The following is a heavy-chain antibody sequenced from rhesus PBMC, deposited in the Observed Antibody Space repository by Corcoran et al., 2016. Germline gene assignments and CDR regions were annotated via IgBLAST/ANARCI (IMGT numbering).Heavy chain of an antibody. CDR1: GYTFTDYY. Sequence: QVQLVQSGAEVKKPGSSVKVSCKASGYTFTDYYMHWVRQAPRQGLGWMGWINTNNGNPKDAQKFQGRVTMTRDTSTSTAYMELSSLRSEDTAVYYCARDYMVVVASYGLDSWGQGVVVTVSS. J-gene: IGHJ6*01. CDR2: INTNNGNP. V-gene: IGHV1S2*01. D-gene: IGHD2-21*01. CDR3: ARDYMVVVASYGLDS.